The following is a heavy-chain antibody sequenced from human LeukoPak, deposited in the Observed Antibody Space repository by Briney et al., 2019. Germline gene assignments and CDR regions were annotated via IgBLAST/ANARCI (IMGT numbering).Heavy chain of an antibody. CDR2: INHSGST. Sequence: SETLSLTCAVYGGSFSGYYWSWIRQPPGKGLEWIGEINHSGSTNYNPSLKSRVTISVDTSKNQFSLKLSSVTAADTAVYYCARGLHIVLMVYAMRRSWFDPWGQGTLVTVSS. CDR1: GGSFSGYY. J-gene: IGHJ5*02. CDR3: ARGLHIVLMVYAMRRSWFDP. V-gene: IGHV4-34*01. D-gene: IGHD2-8*01.